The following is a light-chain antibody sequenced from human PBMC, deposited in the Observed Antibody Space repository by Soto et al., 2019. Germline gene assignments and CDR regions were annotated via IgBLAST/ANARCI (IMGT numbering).Light chain of an antibody. J-gene: IGLJ2*01. CDR2: DVT. V-gene: IGLV2-14*01. Sequence: QSVLTQPASVSGSPGQSISISCTGTSSDVGAYNYVSWYQQHPGKAPKLMIYDVTNRPSGISSRFSGSKSGNTASLTISGLQAEDEADYYCSSYTRSSTVVFGGGTKLTVL. CDR1: SSDVGAYNY. CDR3: SSYTRSSTVV.